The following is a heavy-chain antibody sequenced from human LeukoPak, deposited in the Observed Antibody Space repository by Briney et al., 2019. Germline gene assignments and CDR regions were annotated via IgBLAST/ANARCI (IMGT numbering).Heavy chain of an antibody. J-gene: IGHJ4*02. CDR3: ARGSRDYFDY. D-gene: IGHD2-2*01. CDR2: IYYSGST. V-gene: IGHV4-59*01. CDR1: GGSISTYY. Sequence: SETLSLTCTVSGGSISTYYWSWIRQPPGKGLEWIGYIYYSGSTNYNPSLKSRVTISVDTSKNQFSLQLSSVTAADTAVYYCARGSRDYFDYWGQGTLVTVSS.